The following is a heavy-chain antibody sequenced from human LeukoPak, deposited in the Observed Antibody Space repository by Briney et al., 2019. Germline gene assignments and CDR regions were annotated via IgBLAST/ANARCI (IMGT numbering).Heavy chain of an antibody. CDR2: INPNSGGT. Sequence: ASVKVSCKASGYIFTDYYIHWVRQAPGQGLEWMGWINPNSGGTNYAQKFQGRVTMTRDTSISTAYMELSRLRSDDTAVYYCARELNYDSSGYYFDYWGQGTLVTVSS. CDR1: GYIFTDYY. V-gene: IGHV1-2*02. CDR3: ARELNYDSSGYYFDY. D-gene: IGHD3-22*01. J-gene: IGHJ4*02.